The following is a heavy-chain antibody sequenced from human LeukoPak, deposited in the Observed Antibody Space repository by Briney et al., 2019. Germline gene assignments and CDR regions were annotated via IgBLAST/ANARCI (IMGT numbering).Heavy chain of an antibody. CDR2: ISGSGGST. Sequence: GGSLRLSCAASGFTFSSYAMSWVRQAPGKGLEWVSAISGSGGSTYYADSVKGRFSISRDNSKNTLYLQMNSLRAEDTAVYYCARDFSYYDFWSGSAGRANGMDVWGQGTTVTVSS. D-gene: IGHD3-3*01. CDR3: ARDFSYYDFWSGSAGRANGMDV. J-gene: IGHJ6*02. V-gene: IGHV3-23*01. CDR1: GFTFSSYA.